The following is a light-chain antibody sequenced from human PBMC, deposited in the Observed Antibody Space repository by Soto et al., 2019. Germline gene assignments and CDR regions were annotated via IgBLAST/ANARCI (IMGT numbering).Light chain of an antibody. J-gene: IGKJ4*01. V-gene: IGKV1-39*01. Sequence: DHLMTQSPSSLSASVGDRVTITCRASQSISSYLNWYQQKPGKAPKLLIYAASSLQSGVPSRFSGSGSGTDFTLTISSLQPEDFATYYCQQSYSTHLTFGGGTKVDIK. CDR3: QQSYSTHLT. CDR2: AAS. CDR1: QSISSY.